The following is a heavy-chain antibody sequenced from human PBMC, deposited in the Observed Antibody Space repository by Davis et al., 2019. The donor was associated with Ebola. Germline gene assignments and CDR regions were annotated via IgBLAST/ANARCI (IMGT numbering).Heavy chain of an antibody. CDR1: GYTFTNYA. J-gene: IGHJ4*02. D-gene: IGHD1-26*01. CDR2: IVPILGIA. CDR3: ARDIGAKPNY. V-gene: IGHV1-69*10. Sequence: AASVKVSCKASGYTFTNYAITWVRQAPGQGLEWMGGIVPILGIANYAQKFQGRVTITADKSTSTAYLELSSLRSEDTAVYYCARDIGAKPNYWGQGTLVTVSS.